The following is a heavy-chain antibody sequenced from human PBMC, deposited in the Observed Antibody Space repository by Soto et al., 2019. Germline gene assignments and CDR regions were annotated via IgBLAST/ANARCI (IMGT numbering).Heavy chain of an antibody. CDR1: GGSISSYY. CDR3: ARQPFDRSGWTWGNWFDP. J-gene: IGHJ5*02. D-gene: IGHD6-19*01. V-gene: IGHV4-59*04. CDR2: IYNSVNT. Sequence: SETLSLTCTVSGGSISSYYWSWIRHPPGKGLEWIGNIYNSVNTYYNPSLKGRVTIFLDVSRNQLSLKLSSVTAADSALYYCARQPFDRSGWTWGNWFDPWGQGTLVTVSS.